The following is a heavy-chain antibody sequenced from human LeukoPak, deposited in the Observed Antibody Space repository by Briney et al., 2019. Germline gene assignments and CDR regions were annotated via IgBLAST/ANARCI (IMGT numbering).Heavy chain of an antibody. CDR1: SGSITNYY. CDR3: ARGALLWFGDRMEYYFDY. V-gene: IGHV4-59*01. CDR2: IYYSGNA. J-gene: IGHJ4*02. Sequence: SETLSLTCTVSSGSITNYYWSWIRQPPGKGLEWIGFIYYSGNANYNPSLKSRVTISVDTSKNQFSLKLSSMTAADTAVYYCARGALLWFGDRMEYYFDYWGQGTLLTVSS. D-gene: IGHD3-10*01.